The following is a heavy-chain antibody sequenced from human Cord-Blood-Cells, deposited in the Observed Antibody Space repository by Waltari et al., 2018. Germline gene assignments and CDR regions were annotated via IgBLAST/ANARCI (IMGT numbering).Heavy chain of an antibody. D-gene: IGHD1-26*01. Sequence: QLQLQESGPGLVKPSETLSLTCTVAGGPISSSSYYWGWIRQPPGKGLEWIGSIYYSGSTYYNPSLKSRVTISVDTSKNQFSLKLSSVTAADTAVYYCARQTGWELFDYWGQGTLVTVSS. J-gene: IGHJ4*02. CDR1: GGPISSSSYY. CDR3: ARQTGWELFDY. CDR2: IYYSGST. V-gene: IGHV4-39*01.